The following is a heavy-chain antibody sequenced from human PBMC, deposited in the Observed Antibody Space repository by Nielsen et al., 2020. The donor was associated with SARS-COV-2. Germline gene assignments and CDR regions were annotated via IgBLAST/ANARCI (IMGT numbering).Heavy chain of an antibody. CDR2: ISYDGSNK. J-gene: IGHJ3*02. CDR1: GFTFSRYS. V-gene: IGHV3-30*03. Sequence: GGSLRLSCAASGFTFSRYSMNWVRQAPGKGLEWVAVISYDGSNKYYADSVKGRFTISRDNSKNTLYLQMNSLRAEDTAVYYYARGGVNSSGYYYVYAFDIWGQGTMVTVSS. CDR3: ARGGVNSSGYYYVYAFDI. D-gene: IGHD3-22*01.